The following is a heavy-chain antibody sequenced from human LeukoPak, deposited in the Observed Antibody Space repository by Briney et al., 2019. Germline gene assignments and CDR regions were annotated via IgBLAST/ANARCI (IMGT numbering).Heavy chain of an antibody. CDR3: ARDHSLNSSSWDNWFDP. Sequence: SGTLSLTCAVSGGSISSSNWWSWVRQPPGKGLEWIGEIYHSGSTNYNPSLKSRVTISVDKSKNQFSLKLSSVTAADTAVYYCARDHSLNSSSWDNWFDPWGQGTLVTVSS. J-gene: IGHJ5*02. V-gene: IGHV4-4*02. D-gene: IGHD6-13*01. CDR2: IYHSGST. CDR1: GGSISSSNW.